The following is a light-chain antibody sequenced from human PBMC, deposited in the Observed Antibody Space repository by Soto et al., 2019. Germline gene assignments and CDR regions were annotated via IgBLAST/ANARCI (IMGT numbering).Light chain of an antibody. CDR2: KAS. CDR1: QSLVYSDGYAY. CDR3: MRARHGPPA. J-gene: IGKJ1*01. V-gene: IGKV2-30*01. Sequence: DVVMTQSPLSLPVTPGQPASISCRSSQSLVYSDGYAYVNWFHQRPCQSPRRLIYKASKRDSGVPDRFGGSGSGADCTVQINRVEAEDGGSYYGMRARHGPPAFGRGARVEI.